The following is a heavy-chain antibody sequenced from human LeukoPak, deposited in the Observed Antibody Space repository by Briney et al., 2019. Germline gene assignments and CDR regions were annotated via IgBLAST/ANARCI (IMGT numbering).Heavy chain of an antibody. CDR2: IYPGDSDT. CDR3: ARRPKSGDRDNWFDP. Sequence: GESLKISCKGSGYSFTSYWIGWVRQMPGKGLEWMGIIYPGDSDTRYSPSFQGQVTISADKSISTAYLQWSSLKASDTAMYYCARRPKSGDRDNWFDPWGQGTLVTVSS. V-gene: IGHV5-51*01. CDR1: GYSFTSYW. D-gene: IGHD7-27*01. J-gene: IGHJ5*02.